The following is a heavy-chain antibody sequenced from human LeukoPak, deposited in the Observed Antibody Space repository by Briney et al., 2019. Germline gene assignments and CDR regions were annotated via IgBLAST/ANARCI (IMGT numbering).Heavy chain of an antibody. Sequence: LETLSLTCTVSGGSISSYYWSWIRQPPGKGLEWIGYIYYSGSTNYNPSLKSRVTISVDTSKNQFSLKLSSVTAADTAVYYCASYYDSSGYYEYFQHWGQGTLVTVSS. D-gene: IGHD3-22*01. CDR3: ASYYDSSGYYEYFQH. V-gene: IGHV4-59*01. CDR1: GGSISSYY. J-gene: IGHJ1*01. CDR2: IYYSGST.